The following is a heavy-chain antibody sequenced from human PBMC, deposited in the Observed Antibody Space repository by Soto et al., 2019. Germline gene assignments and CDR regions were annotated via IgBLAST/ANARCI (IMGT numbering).Heavy chain of an antibody. V-gene: IGHV5-51*01. CDR2: IYPGDSDT. CDR3: ARLPGVRVWSGYCNYYYGMDV. D-gene: IGHD3-3*01. Sequence: HGESLKISCKGSGYSFTSYWIGWVRQMPGKGLEWMGIIYPGDSDTRYSPSFQGQVTISADKSISTAYLQWSSLKASDTAMYYCARLPGVRVWSGYCNYYYGMDVWGQGTTVTVSS. J-gene: IGHJ6*02. CDR1: GYSFTSYW.